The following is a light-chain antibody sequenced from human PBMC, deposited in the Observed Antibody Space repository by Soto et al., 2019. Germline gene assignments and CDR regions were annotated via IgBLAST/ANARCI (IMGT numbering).Light chain of an antibody. V-gene: IGLV2-11*01. J-gene: IGLJ3*02. CDR3: SAYTARSTLV. CDR1: SSDVGGYNY. CDR2: DVS. Sequence: QSALTQPRSVSGSPGQSVTISCTGTSSDVGGYNYVSWYQQYPGKAPKLIIYDVSKRPSGVPDRFSGSKSGNTASLTISGLQPEDEGDYYCSAYTARSTLVFGGGTKVTVL.